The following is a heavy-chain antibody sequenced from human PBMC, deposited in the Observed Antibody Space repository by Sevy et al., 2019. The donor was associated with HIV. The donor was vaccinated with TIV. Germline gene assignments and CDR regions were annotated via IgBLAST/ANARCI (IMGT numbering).Heavy chain of an antibody. CDR3: ARRMITFGGDSNYGMDV. Sequence: GGSLRLSCAASGFTFSSYWMSWVRQAPGKGLEWVANIKQDGSEKYYVDSVKGRFTISRDNAKTSLYLQMNSLRAEDTAVYYCARRMITFGGDSNYGMDVWGQGTTVTVSS. CDR2: IKQDGSEK. J-gene: IGHJ6*02. CDR1: GFTFSSYW. D-gene: IGHD3-16*01. V-gene: IGHV3-7*01.